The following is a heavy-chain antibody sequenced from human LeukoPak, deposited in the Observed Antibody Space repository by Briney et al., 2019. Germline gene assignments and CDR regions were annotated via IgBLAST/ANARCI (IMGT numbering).Heavy chain of an antibody. D-gene: IGHD2-21*01. CDR3: ARTDHMTRGPPGF. J-gene: IGHJ4*02. CDR1: GGSISSGGYS. CDR2: IYYSGST. V-gene: IGHV4-31*03. Sequence: SETLSLTCTVSGGSISSGGYSWSWIRQHPGKGLEWIGYIYYSGSTYYNPSLKSRVTISVDTSKNQFSLKLSSVTAADTAVYYWARTDHMTRGPPGFWGQGTLVTVSS.